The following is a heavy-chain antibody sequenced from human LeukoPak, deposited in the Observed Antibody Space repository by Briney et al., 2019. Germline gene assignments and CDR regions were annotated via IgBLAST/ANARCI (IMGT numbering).Heavy chain of an antibody. CDR2: LKGDGTST. V-gene: IGHV3-74*01. D-gene: IGHD6-19*01. CDR3: AREVGSSGWYDAFDI. Sequence: PGGSLRLSCAASGFTFSSYWMYWVRQAPGKGLVWVSRLKGDGTSTTYADSVKGRFTTSRDNAKSTLYLQMNGLRAEDTAVYYCAREVGSSGWYDAFDIWGQGTMVTVSS. J-gene: IGHJ3*02. CDR1: GFTFSSYW.